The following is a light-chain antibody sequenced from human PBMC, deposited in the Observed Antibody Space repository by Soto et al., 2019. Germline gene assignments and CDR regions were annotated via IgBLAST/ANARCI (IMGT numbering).Light chain of an antibody. CDR1: QSVSSSY. CDR3: QQYGNSPPLT. Sequence: EIVLTQSPGTLSLSPGERATLSCRASQSVSSSYLAWYQQKPGQAPRLLIYGASSRATGIPDRFSGSGSKTDFTLTISRLEPEDFAVYYCQQYGNSPPLTFGGGTKVDIK. CDR2: GAS. V-gene: IGKV3-20*01. J-gene: IGKJ4*01.